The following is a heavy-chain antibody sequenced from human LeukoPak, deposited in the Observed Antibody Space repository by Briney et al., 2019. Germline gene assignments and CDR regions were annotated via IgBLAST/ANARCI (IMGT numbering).Heavy chain of an antibody. Sequence: SETLSLTCTVSGGSISSGGYYWSWIRQHPGKGLEWIGYIYYSGSTSYNPSLKSRVTISVDTSKNQFSLKLSSVTAADTAVYYCARVTPIGLSWIQLWFDPWAREPWSPSPQ. CDR3: ARVTPIGLSWIQLWFDP. D-gene: IGHD5-18*01. V-gene: IGHV4-31*03. CDR1: GGSISSGGYY. CDR2: IYYSGST. J-gene: IGHJ5*02.